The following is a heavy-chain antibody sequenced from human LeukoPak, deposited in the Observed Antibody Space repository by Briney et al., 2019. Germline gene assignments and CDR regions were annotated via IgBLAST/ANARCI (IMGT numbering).Heavy chain of an antibody. CDR1: GFTFSSYA. D-gene: IGHD2-15*01. Sequence: GGSLRLSCAASGFTFSSYAMSWVRQAPGKGLEWVSAISGSGGSTYYADSVKGRFTISRDNSKNTFYLQMNSLRAEDTAVYYCARGPYCSGGSCYYLGEFDPWGQGTLVTVSS. CDR3: ARGPYCSGGSCYYLGEFDP. CDR2: ISGSGGST. V-gene: IGHV3-23*01. J-gene: IGHJ5*02.